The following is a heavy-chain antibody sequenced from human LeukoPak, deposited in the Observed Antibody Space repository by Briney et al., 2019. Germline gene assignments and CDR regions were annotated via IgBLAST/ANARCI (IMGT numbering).Heavy chain of an antibody. J-gene: IGHJ3*02. CDR2: IHYSGST. CDR1: GGSISSYY. Sequence: SETLSLTCTVSGGSISSYYWSWIRQPPGKGLEWIGYIHYSGSTNYNPSLKSRVTISVDTSKNQFSLKLSSVTAADTAVYYCARDRAYYYDSSGYYLSAFDIWGQGTMVTVSS. D-gene: IGHD3-22*01. CDR3: ARDRAYYYDSSGYYLSAFDI. V-gene: IGHV4-59*01.